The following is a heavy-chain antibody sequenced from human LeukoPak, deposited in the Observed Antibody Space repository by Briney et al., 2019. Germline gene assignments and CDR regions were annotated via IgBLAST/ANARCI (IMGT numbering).Heavy chain of an antibody. Sequence: AGESLKISCKGSGYSFTSYWIGWVRQMPGKGLEWMGIIYPGDSDTRYSPSFQGQVTISADKSISTAYLQWSSLKASDTAMYYCARQTETAVTAWDWYFDLWGRGTLVTVSS. CDR1: GYSFTSYW. J-gene: IGHJ2*01. D-gene: IGHD2-21*02. CDR3: ARQTETAVTAWDWYFDL. CDR2: IYPGDSDT. V-gene: IGHV5-51*01.